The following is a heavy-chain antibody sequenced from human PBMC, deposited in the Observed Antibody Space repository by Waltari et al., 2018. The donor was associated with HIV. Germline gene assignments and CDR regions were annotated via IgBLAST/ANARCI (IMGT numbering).Heavy chain of an antibody. Sequence: QVQLQQWGAGLLKPSETLSLTCAVYGGSFSGYYWRWIRQPSGKGLEWIGEINHSGSTNYNPSLKSRVTISVDTSKNQFSLKLSSVTAADTAVYYCARLRIVVVPAAIRWFDPWGQGTLVTVSS. CDR3: ARLRIVVVPAAIRWFDP. CDR2: INHSGST. V-gene: IGHV4-34*01. CDR1: GGSFSGYY. J-gene: IGHJ5*02. D-gene: IGHD2-2*01.